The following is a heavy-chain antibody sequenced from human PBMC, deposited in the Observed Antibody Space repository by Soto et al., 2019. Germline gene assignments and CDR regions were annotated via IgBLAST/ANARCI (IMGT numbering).Heavy chain of an antibody. CDR1: GGTFSSYT. Sequence: QVQLVQSGAEVKKPGSSVKVSCKASGGTFSSYTISWVRQAPGQGLEWMGRIIAILGIANYAQKFQGRVTITADKSMSTAYMELSSLRSDDTALYYCARVGSGVAEWGQGSLVPVSS. D-gene: IGHD3-10*01. CDR3: ARVGSGVAE. CDR2: IIAILGIA. J-gene: IGHJ4*02. V-gene: IGHV1-69*02.